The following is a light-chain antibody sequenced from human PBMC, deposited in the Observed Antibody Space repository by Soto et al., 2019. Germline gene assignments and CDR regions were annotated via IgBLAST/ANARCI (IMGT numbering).Light chain of an antibody. Sequence: QSALTQPASMSGSPGQSVTISCAGTSSDIGGYNYVSWYQHHPGTAPKLIIYDVSSRPSGVSHRFSASKSGNTASLTIPGLQAEDEADYYCSSFSVASPLFGTGTKLTVL. CDR1: SSDIGGYNY. CDR3: SSFSVASPL. J-gene: IGLJ1*01. V-gene: IGLV2-14*01. CDR2: DVS.